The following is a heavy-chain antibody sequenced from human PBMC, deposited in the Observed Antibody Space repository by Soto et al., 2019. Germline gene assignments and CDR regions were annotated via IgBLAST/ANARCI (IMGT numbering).Heavy chain of an antibody. D-gene: IGHD4-17*01. CDR3: ARTMTTSGWFDP. CDR1: CGPITSGGYS. J-gene: IGHJ5*02. V-gene: IGHV4-30-2*01. CDR2: IYHSGGT. Sequence: TLSLTCAVSCGPITSGGYSWSWIRQPPGKGLEWIGYIYHSGGTYYNPSLKSRVTLSIDRTKKQFSLKLKSVTAADTAVYFCARTMTTSGWFDPWGQGTLVTVSS.